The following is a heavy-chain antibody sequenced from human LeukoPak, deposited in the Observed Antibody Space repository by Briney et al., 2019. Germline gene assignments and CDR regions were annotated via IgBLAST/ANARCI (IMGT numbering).Heavy chain of an antibody. CDR3: ARGVVVVPTAMGEFDY. J-gene: IGHJ4*02. D-gene: IGHD2-2*01. CDR1: GDSISSYY. V-gene: IGHV4-59*01. CDR2: IYYSGNT. Sequence: PSETLSLTCTVSGDSISSYYWSWIRQPPGKGLEWIGYIYYSGNTNYNPSLKSRVTISVDTSKNQFSLKLSSVTAADTAVYYCARGVVVVPTAMGEFDYWGQGTLVTVSS.